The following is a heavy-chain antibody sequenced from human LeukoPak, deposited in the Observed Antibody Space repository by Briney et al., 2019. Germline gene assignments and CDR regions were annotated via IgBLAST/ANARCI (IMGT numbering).Heavy chain of an antibody. V-gene: IGHV1-69*04. CDR2: IIPILGIT. CDR1: GGTFSSYA. Sequence: SVKLSRKASGGTFSSYAISWVRQAPGQGLEWMGRIIPILGITNYAQKFQGRVTITADKSTSTAYMELSSLRSEDTAVYYCARVGDTLGFDYWGQGTLVTVSS. J-gene: IGHJ4*02. D-gene: IGHD3-16*01. CDR3: ARVGDTLGFDY.